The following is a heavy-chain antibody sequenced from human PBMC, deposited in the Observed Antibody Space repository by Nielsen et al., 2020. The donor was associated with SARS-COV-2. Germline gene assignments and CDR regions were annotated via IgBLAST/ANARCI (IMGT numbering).Heavy chain of an antibody. D-gene: IGHD6-13*01. CDR3: ARVNPTTNSWFDAFDI. Sequence: GESLKISCAAYGFTLSDCTMHWVRQASGKGLEWVGRISTKANNYATVYTESVKDRVTISRDDSRNMAFLQMSRLRSEDTALYYCARVNPTTNSWFDAFDIWGQGTMVTVSS. V-gene: IGHV3-73*01. CDR2: ISTKANNYAT. CDR1: GFTLSDCT. J-gene: IGHJ3*02.